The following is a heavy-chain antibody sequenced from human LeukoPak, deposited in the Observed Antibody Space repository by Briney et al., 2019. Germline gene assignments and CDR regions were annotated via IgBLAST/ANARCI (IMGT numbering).Heavy chain of an antibody. Sequence: ASVKVTCKASGYTFTGYYIHWVRQAPGQGLEWMGWINPNSGGTNYAQKFQGRVTMTRDTSISTAYMELSRLRSDDTAVYYCASENDYGDYNWFDPWGQGTLVTVSS. CDR1: GYTFTGYY. CDR2: INPNSGGT. D-gene: IGHD4-17*01. V-gene: IGHV1-2*02. CDR3: ASENDYGDYNWFDP. J-gene: IGHJ5*02.